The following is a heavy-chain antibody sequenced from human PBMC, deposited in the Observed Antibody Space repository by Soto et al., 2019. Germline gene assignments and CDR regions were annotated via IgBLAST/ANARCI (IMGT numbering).Heavy chain of an antibody. CDR2: VSPNNGNK. J-gene: IGHJ4*02. CDR3: ARAPPSSPSAEFSVY. V-gene: IGHV1-18*04. D-gene: IGHD6-6*01. CDR1: GYTFSSYG. Sequence: ASVKVSCKASGYTFSSYGINWVRQAPGQGPEWMGWVSPNNGNKNSAQKFQGRFTMTPDKSTSTASMELKRLLYDDTAQYCCARAPPSSPSAEFSVYWGQGTLVTVSS.